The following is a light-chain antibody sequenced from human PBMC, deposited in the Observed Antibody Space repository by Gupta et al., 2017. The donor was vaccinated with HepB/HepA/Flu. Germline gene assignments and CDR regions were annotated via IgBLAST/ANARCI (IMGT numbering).Light chain of an antibody. CDR1: SSDV. J-gene: IGLJ2*01. V-gene: IGLV2-14*01. Sequence: QSALTQPASVSGSPGQSITISCTGTSSDVSWYQQHPGKAPKLMIYAVSNRPARVSYRFSGSKSGDTASLTISGLQAEDEADYYCSSFTSTSSLAVFGVGTKMTVL. CDR3: SSFTSTSSLAV. CDR2: AVS.